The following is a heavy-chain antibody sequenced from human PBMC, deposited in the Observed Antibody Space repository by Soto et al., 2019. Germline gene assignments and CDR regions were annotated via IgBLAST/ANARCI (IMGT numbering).Heavy chain of an antibody. CDR1: GYSFAGYW. Sequence: GESLNISCKGSGYSFAGYWITWVRQTPGKGLEWMGRIAPSDSQTYYSPSFRGHVTISATKSITAVFLQWSSLRASDTAMYYCARQIYDSDTGPNFQYYFDSWGQGTPVTVSS. D-gene: IGHD3-22*01. J-gene: IGHJ4*02. CDR3: ARQIYDSDTGPNFQYYFDS. CDR2: IAPSDSQT. V-gene: IGHV5-10-1*01.